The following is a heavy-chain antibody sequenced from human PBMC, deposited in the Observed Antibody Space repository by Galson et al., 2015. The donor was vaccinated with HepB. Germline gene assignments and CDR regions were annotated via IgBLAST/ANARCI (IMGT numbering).Heavy chain of an antibody. J-gene: IGHJ4*02. V-gene: IGHV4-59*01. CDR1: GGSISSYY. Sequence: ETLSLTCTVSGGSISSYYWSWIRQPPGKGLEWIGYIYYSGSTNYNPSLKSRVTISVDTSKNQFSLKLSSVTAADTAVYYCATSRGDYFDYWGQGTLVTVSS. CDR2: IYYSGST. CDR3: ATSRGDYFDY. D-gene: IGHD6-13*01.